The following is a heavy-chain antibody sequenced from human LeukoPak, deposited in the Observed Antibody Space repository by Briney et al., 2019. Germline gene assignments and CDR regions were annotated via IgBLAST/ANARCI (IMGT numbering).Heavy chain of an antibody. J-gene: IGHJ4*02. Sequence: PGGSLRLSCAASGFTFNYAWMSWVRQAPGKGLEWVGRIKSKTDGETTDYAAPVKGRFTISRDDSKNTLYLQMNSLKAEDTALYYCTTAPSGYAYMNGWHLDYWGQGALVTVSS. V-gene: IGHV3-15*01. D-gene: IGHD5-18*01. CDR1: GFTFNYAW. CDR3: TTAPSGYAYMNGWHLDY. CDR2: IKSKTDGETT.